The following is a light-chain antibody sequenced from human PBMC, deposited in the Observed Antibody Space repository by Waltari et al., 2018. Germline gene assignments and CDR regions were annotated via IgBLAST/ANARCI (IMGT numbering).Light chain of an antibody. CDR2: RAS. V-gene: IGKV4-1*01. J-gene: IGKJ2*01. CDR1: QSVFYSPTNKNY. Sequence: DIVMTQSPDSLAVSLGERATINCKSSQSVFYSPTNKNYLAWYRQKPGQPPKRLIYRASTRESGVPDRFSGSGSGTDFTLTISSLQAEDVAVYYCQQYYTTPYTFGQGTNLEIK. CDR3: QQYYTTPYT.